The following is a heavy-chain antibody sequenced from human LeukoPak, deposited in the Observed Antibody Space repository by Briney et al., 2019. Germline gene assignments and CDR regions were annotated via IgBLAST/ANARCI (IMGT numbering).Heavy chain of an antibody. D-gene: IGHD3-9*01. Sequence: ASVKVSCKASGYTFTDHDINWVRQAPGQGLEWMGWMNPNSGNTGYAQKFQGRVTMTRGTSETTAYMELTSLRSEDTAVYYCARNPLQFFDWLLSGVDALDFWGQGTLVIVSS. CDR2: MNPNSGNT. V-gene: IGHV1-8*01. CDR1: GYTFTDHD. CDR3: ARNPLQFFDWLLSGVDALDF. J-gene: IGHJ3*01.